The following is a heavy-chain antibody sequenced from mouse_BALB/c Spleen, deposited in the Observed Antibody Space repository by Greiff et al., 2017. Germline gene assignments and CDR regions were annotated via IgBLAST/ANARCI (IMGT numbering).Heavy chain of an antibody. V-gene: IGHV1-80*01. CDR1: GYAFSSYW. D-gene: IGHD2-14*01. CDR3: ARGGVRGY. CDR2: IYPGDGDT. J-gene: IGHJ2*01. Sequence: QVQLQQSGAELVRPGSSVKISCKASGYAFSSYWMNWVKQRPGQGLEWIGQIYPGDGDTNYNGKFKGKATLTADKSSSTAYMQLSSLTSEDSAVYFCARGGVRGYWGQGTPLTVSA.